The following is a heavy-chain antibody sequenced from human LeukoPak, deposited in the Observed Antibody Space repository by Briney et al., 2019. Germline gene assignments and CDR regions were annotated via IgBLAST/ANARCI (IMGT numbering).Heavy chain of an antibody. CDR3: ATTPIAVAGFGFFDY. V-gene: IGHV3-30*03. Sequence: GRSLRLSCAASGFTFSSYGMHWVRLAPGKGLEWVAVISYDGSNKYYADSVKGRFTISRDNSKNTLYLQMNSLRAEDTAVYYCATTPIAVAGFGFFDYWGQGTLVTVSS. CDR2: ISYDGSNK. CDR1: GFTFSSYG. J-gene: IGHJ4*02. D-gene: IGHD6-19*01.